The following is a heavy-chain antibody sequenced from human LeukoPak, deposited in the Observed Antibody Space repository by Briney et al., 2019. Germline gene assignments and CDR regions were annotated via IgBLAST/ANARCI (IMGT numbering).Heavy chain of an antibody. CDR1: GFTVSSNY. V-gene: IGHV3-53*01. D-gene: IGHD1-26*01. CDR2: IYSGGST. Sequence: PGGSLRLSCAASGFTVSSNYMSWVRQAPGKGLEWVSVIYSGGSTYYADSVKGRFTISRDNSKNTLYLQMNSLRAEDTAVYYCARSYGSYYYYYMDVWGKGTTVT. J-gene: IGHJ6*03. CDR3: ARSYGSYYYYYMDV.